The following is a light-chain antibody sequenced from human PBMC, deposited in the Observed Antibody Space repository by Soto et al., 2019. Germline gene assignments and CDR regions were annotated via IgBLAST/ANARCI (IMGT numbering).Light chain of an antibody. V-gene: IGKV3-15*01. J-gene: IGKJ4*01. CDR2: GAS. CDR3: QQYNDWPPLT. Sequence: EIVMTQSPATLSVSPGERATVSCRASQSVSSNLAWYQQKPGQAPRLLIYGASTRATGIPARFSGSGSGTEFTLTIGSLQSEDFAIYYCQQYNDWPPLTFGGGTKVEI. CDR1: QSVSSN.